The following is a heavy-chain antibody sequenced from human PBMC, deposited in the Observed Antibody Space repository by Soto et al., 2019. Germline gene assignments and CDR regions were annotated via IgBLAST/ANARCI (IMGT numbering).Heavy chain of an antibody. V-gene: IGHV4-4*07. Sequence: PSETLSLTCTVSGGSISSYYWSWIRQPAGKGLEWIGRIYTSVSTNYNPSLKSRVTMSVDTSKNQFSLKLSSVTAADTAVYYCARDHVPYCSSTSCYTNWFDPWGQGTLVTVSS. CDR3: ARDHVPYCSSTSCYTNWFDP. J-gene: IGHJ5*02. CDR1: GGSISSYY. D-gene: IGHD2-2*02. CDR2: IYTSVST.